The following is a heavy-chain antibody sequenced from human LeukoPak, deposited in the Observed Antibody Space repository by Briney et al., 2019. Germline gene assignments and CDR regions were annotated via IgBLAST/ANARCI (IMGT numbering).Heavy chain of an antibody. D-gene: IGHD3-10*01. J-gene: IGHJ4*02. V-gene: IGHV3-21*05. Sequence: PGGSLRLSCAASGFTFRGYSMNWVRQAPGKGLEWVAFITSTSRDIFYADSVKGRFTVSRDNAKNSLYLDMNSLRAEDTAVYFCARAAGYYFDYWGQGSLVTVSS. CDR2: ITSTSRDI. CDR1: GFTFRGYS. CDR3: ARAAGYYFDY.